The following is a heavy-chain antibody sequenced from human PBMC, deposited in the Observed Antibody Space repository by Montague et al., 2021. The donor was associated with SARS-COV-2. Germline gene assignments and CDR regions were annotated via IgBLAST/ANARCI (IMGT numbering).Heavy chain of an antibody. Sequence: TLSLTCTVSGGSISSGGYYWSWIRQHPGKGLEWIGYIYYSGSTYYNPSLKSRVTISVDTSRNQFSLKLSSVTAAYTAVYYCARDVCWYSSSWFDHWGQGTLVTVPS. D-gene: IGHD6-13*01. CDR3: ARDVCWYSSSWFDH. J-gene: IGHJ5*02. V-gene: IGHV4-31*03. CDR1: GGSISSGGYY. CDR2: IYYSGST.